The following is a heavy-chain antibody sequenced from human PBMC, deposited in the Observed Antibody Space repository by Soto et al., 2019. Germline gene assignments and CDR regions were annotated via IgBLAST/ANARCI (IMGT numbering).Heavy chain of an antibody. V-gene: IGHV3-30-3*01. J-gene: IGHJ6*02. CDR1: GFTFSSYA. CDR2: ISYDGSNK. Sequence: QVQLVESGGGVVQPGRSLRLSCAASGFTFSSYAMHWVRQAPGKGLEWVAVISYDGSNKYYADSVKGRFTISRDNSKNTLYLQMNSLRAEDTAVYYCARVYGPHCYYGMDVWGQGTTVTVSS. CDR3: ARVYGPHCYYGMDV. D-gene: IGHD3-10*01.